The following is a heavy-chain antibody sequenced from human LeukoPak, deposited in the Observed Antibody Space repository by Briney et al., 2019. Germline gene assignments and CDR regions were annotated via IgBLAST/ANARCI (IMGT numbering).Heavy chain of an antibody. Sequence: SVKVSCKASGGTFSSYAVSWVRQAPGQGLEWMGRIIPIFGTANYAQKFQGRVTITTDESTSTAYMELSSLRSEDTAVYYCAREDIVLMVYGSYFDYWGQGTLVTVSS. J-gene: IGHJ4*02. D-gene: IGHD2-8*01. CDR1: GGTFSSYA. V-gene: IGHV1-69*05. CDR2: IIPIFGTA. CDR3: AREDIVLMVYGSYFDY.